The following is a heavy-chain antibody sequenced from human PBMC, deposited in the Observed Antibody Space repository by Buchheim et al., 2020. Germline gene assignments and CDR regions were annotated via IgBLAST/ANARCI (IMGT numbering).Heavy chain of an antibody. V-gene: IGHV4-39*07. CDR3: ARAGVVIKPYYYYYGMDV. CDR2: IYYSGST. D-gene: IGHD3-3*01. CDR1: GGSISSSSYY. Sequence: QLQLQESGPGLVKPSETLSLTCTVSGGSISSSSYYWGWIRQPPGKGLEWIGSIYYSGSTYYNPSLKSRVTISVDTSKNQFSLKLSSVTAADTAVYYCARAGVVIKPYYYYYGMDVWGQGTT. J-gene: IGHJ6*02.